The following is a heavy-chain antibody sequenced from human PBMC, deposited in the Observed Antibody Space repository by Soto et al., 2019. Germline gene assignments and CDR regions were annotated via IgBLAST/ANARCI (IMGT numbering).Heavy chain of an antibody. Sequence: TLSLTCTVSGGSISSGDYYWSWIHQPPGKGLEWIGYIYYSGSTYYNPSLKSRVTISVDTSKNQFSLKLSSVTAADTAVYYCARSGYCTNGVCYTPFDYWGQGTLVTSP. CDR1: GGSISSGDYY. J-gene: IGHJ4*02. CDR3: ARSGYCTNGVCYTPFDY. CDR2: IYYSGST. D-gene: IGHD2-8*01. V-gene: IGHV4-30-4*01.